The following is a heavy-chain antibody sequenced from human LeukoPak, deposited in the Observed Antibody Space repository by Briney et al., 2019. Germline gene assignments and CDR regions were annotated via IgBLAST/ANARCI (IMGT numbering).Heavy chain of an antibody. J-gene: IGHJ4*02. Sequence: GGSLRLSCAASGFTFSSYAMHWVRQAPGKGLEWVAVISYDGSNKYYADSVKGRFTISRDNSKNTLYLQMNSLRAEDTAVYYCARAQSIQLWGPVDYWGQGTLVTVST. CDR3: ARAQSIQLWGPVDY. CDR2: ISYDGSNK. V-gene: IGHV3-30-3*01. D-gene: IGHD5-18*01. CDR1: GFTFSSYA.